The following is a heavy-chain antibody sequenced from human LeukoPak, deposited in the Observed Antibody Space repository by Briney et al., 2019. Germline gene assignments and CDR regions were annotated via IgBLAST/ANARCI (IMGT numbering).Heavy chain of an antibody. D-gene: IGHD4-11*01. CDR3: ASGYSNYGVVWFDP. Sequence: SETLSLXCTVSGYSISSGYYWGWIRQPPGKGLEWIGSIYHSGSTYYNPSLKSRVTISVDTSKNQFSLKLSSVTAADTAVYYCASGYSNYGVVWFDPWGQGTLVTVSS. CDR1: GYSISSGYY. V-gene: IGHV4-38-2*02. J-gene: IGHJ5*02. CDR2: IYHSGST.